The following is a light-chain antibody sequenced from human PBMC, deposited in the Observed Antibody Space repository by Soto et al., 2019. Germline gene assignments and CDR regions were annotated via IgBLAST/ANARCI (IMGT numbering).Light chain of an antibody. V-gene: IGKV1-27*01. J-gene: IGKJ1*01. Sequence: DIQMTQSPSSLSASVGDRVTITCRAIQGITNYLAWYQQKPGKGPKLLIYAASSLQSGVPSRFSGSGSGTDSTLTTSGTPPEDVATYYCQFYTTAHTWTFGHGTKVVIK. CDR3: QFYTTAHTWT. CDR1: QGITNY. CDR2: AAS.